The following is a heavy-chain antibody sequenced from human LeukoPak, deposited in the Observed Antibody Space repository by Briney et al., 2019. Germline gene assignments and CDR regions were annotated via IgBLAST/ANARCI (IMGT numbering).Heavy chain of an antibody. V-gene: IGHV3-30*18. D-gene: IGHD5-18*01. J-gene: IGHJ4*02. CDR1: GFTFSTYW. CDR2: ISYDGSNK. CDR3: AKGRIQLWFTFDY. Sequence: PGGSLRLSCAASGFTFSTYWMSWVRQAPGKGLEWVAVISYDGSNKYYADSVKGRFTISRDNSKNTLYLQMNSLRAEDTAVYYCAKGRIQLWFTFDYWGQGTLVTVSS.